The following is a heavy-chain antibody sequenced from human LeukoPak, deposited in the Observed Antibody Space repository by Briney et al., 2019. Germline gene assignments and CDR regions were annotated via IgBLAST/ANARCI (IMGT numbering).Heavy chain of an antibody. J-gene: IGHJ4*02. CDR1: GGSVSSGSNC. V-gene: IGHV4-61*01. CDR3: ARGQGFGWYYFDY. CDR2: IYYSGST. D-gene: IGHD6-19*01. Sequence: SETLSLTCTVSGGSVSSGSNCWGWIRQPPGKGLEWIGYIYYSGSTNYNPSLKSRVTISVDTSKNQFSLRLISVTAADTAVYYCARGQGFGWYYFDYWGQGTLVTVPS.